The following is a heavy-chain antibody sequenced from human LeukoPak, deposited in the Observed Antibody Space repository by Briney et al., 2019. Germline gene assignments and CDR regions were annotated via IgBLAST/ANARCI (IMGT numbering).Heavy chain of an antibody. Sequence: PGGSLRLSCAASGITFSRYGMHWVRQAPGKGLEWVTFIRYDGSIKYYADSVKGRFTISRDNAKNSLYLQMNSLRAEDTAVYYCARVSRRRYFDWLLSSYYMDVWGKGTTVTISS. J-gene: IGHJ6*03. CDR1: GITFSRYG. CDR3: ARVSRRRYFDWLLSSYYMDV. D-gene: IGHD3-9*01. V-gene: IGHV3-30*02. CDR2: IRYDGSIK.